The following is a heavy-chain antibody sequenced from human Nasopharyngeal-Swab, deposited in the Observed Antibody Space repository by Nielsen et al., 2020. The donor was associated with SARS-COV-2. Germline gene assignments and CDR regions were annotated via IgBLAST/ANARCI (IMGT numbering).Heavy chain of an antibody. CDR1: GFTFSSYS. CDR2: ISSSISYI. V-gene: IGHV3-21*01. J-gene: IGHJ4*02. Sequence: GGALRLYCAASGFTFSSYSMNWVRQAPGKGLERVSSISSSISYIYYADSVKGRFTISRDNAKNSLYLQMNSLRAEDTAVYYCARDPGRWVRGVYYWGQGTLVTVSS. D-gene: IGHD3-10*01. CDR3: ARDPGRWVRGVYY.